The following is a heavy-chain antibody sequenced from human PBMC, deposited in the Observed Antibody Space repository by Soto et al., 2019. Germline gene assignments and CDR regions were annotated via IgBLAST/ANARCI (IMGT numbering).Heavy chain of an antibody. J-gene: IGHJ3*02. CDR1: GGTFSSYA. D-gene: IGHD6-13*01. CDR2: IIPIFGTA. V-gene: IGHV1-69*13. Sequence: SVKVSCKASGGTFSSYAISWVRRAPGQGLEWMGGIIPIFGTANYAQKFQGRVTITADESTSTAYMELSSLRSEDTAVYYCARETTGYSSSWDDAFDIWGQGTMVTVSS. CDR3: ARETTGYSSSWDDAFDI.